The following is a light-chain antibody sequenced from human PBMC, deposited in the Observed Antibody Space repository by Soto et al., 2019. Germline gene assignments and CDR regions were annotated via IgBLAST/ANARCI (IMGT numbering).Light chain of an antibody. CDR3: QQYNSSPWT. J-gene: IGKJ1*01. CDR1: QSISSW. CDR2: KAS. Sequence: DIQMTQSPSTLSASVGDRVTITCRASQSISSWLAWYQQKPGKAPKLLIYKASSLESGVPSRFSVSGSGTEFTLTISSLQPDDFATNYCQQYNSSPWTFGQGTKVEIK. V-gene: IGKV1-5*03.